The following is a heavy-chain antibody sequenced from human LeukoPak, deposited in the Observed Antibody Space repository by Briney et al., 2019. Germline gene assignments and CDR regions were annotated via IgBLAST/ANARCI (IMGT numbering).Heavy chain of an antibody. D-gene: IGHD2-2*01. CDR3: AREDIAVVPIAMPRYFDL. CDR1: GFTFSDYY. Sequence: GGSLRLSCAASGFTFSDYYVTWIRQAPGKGLEWVSYISRSGNTMYYADSVKGRFTISRDNAKNSVYLQMNSLRADDSAVYYCAREDIAVVPIAMPRYFDLWGRGTLVTVSA. CDR2: ISRSGNTM. V-gene: IGHV3-11*01. J-gene: IGHJ2*01.